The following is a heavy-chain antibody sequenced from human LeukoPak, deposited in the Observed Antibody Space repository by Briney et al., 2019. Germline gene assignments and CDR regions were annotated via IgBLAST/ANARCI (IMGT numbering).Heavy chain of an antibody. D-gene: IGHD3-22*01. V-gene: IGHV4-4*09. Sequence: SETLSLTCTVSGGSISSYYWSWIRQPPGKGLEWIGYIHTSGSTNYNPSLKSRVTISVDTSKNQFSLKLSSVTAADTAVYYCTRDRRDSSGYYYDAFDIWGQGTMVTVSS. CDR3: TRDRRDSSGYYYDAFDI. J-gene: IGHJ3*02. CDR2: IHTSGST. CDR1: GGSISSYY.